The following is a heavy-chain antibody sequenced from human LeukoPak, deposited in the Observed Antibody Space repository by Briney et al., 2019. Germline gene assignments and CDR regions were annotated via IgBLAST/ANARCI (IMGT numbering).Heavy chain of an antibody. CDR3: VRDRYTFGSCWFDS. V-gene: IGHV3-33*01. CDR2: IWYDGSNK. J-gene: IGHJ5*01. Sequence: GRSLRLSCAPSLFSLSDDAMNWVPHTPRKRLECVADIWYDGSNKYYADYVKGRFTISRDNSKKMLYLHMNRLRVEDTAVYYCVRDRYTFGSCWFDSWGQGTQVTVSS. D-gene: IGHD2-2*02. CDR1: LFSLSDDA.